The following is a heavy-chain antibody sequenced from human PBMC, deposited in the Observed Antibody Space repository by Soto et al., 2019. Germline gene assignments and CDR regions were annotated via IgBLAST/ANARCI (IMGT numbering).Heavy chain of an antibody. CDR3: AKGSYRPHDY. V-gene: IGHV3-23*01. J-gene: IGHJ4*02. CDR1: GFTFSTYA. D-gene: IGHD1-26*01. Sequence: EVQLLESGGGLVQPGGSLRLSCAASGFTFSTYAMSWVRQAPGKGLEWVSAISGSGDTTYYANSVKGRFTISRDNSKNTLYLQMNSLRAEDTAVHYCAKGSYRPHDYWGQGTLVTVSS. CDR2: ISGSGDTT.